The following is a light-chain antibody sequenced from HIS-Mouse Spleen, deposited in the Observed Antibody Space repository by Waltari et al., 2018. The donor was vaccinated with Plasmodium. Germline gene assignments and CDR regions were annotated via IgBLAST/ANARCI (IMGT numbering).Light chain of an antibody. V-gene: IGKV1-12*01. Sequence: DIQMTQSPSSVSASVGDRVTITCRAGQGISSWLAWYQQKPGKAPKLLIYVASSLQIGVPSRFSGSGSGTDCTLTISSLQPEEFATYYCQQANSCPPGSTFGPGTKVDIK. CDR2: VAS. CDR3: QQANSCPPGST. J-gene: IGKJ3*01. CDR1: QGISSW.